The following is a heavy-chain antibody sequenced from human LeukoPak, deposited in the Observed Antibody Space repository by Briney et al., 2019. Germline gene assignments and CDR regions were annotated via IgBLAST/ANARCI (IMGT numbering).Heavy chain of an antibody. J-gene: IGHJ4*02. CDR1: GFTFSSYA. CDR2: ISGSGGST. V-gene: IGHV3-23*01. D-gene: IGHD4-11*01. Sequence: GGSLTLSCAASGFTFSSYAMSWVRPAPGRGLEWVSAISGSGGSTYYADSVKGRFTISRDNSKNTLYLQMNSLRSEDTAVYYCARASYSSAWSEAFFFDLWGPGTRVTVSS. CDR3: ARASYSSAWSEAFFFDL.